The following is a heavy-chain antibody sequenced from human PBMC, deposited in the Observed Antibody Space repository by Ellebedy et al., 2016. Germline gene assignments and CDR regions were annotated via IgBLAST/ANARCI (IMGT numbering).Heavy chain of an antibody. CDR3: ARGEEYNRELRRDYFDY. CDR1: GFTFSSYA. D-gene: IGHD1-14*01. CDR2: IWYDGSNK. J-gene: IGHJ4*02. V-gene: IGHV3-33*08. Sequence: GESLKIPCAASGFTFSSYAMHWVRQAPGKGLEWVAVIWYDGSNKYYADSVKGRFTISRDNSKNTLYLQMNSLRAEDTAVYYCARGEEYNRELRRDYFDYWGQGTLVTVSS.